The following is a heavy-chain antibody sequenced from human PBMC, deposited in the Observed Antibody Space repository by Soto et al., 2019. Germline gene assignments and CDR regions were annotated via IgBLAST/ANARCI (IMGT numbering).Heavy chain of an antibody. D-gene: IGHD3-9*01. CDR2: ISGSGGVT. CDR1: GFTFITYA. Sequence: HPGGSLRLSCAVSGFTFITYAIILVRQAPWKGPEWVSAISGSGGVTYHVDSVKGRFTISRDNSKNTLYLQINSLRAEDTALYYCVRGLDSVDYWGQGTLVTVSS. J-gene: IGHJ4*02. CDR3: VRGLDSVDY. V-gene: IGHV3-23*01.